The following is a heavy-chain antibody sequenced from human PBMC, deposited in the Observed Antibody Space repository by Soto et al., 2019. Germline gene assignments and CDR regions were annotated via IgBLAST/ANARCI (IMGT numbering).Heavy chain of an antibody. J-gene: IGHJ6*02. Sequence: ASVKVSCKASGYTFTIYYMHCVRQSPLQWLDGMGIINPSGGSTSYAQKFQGRVTMTRDTSTSTVYMELSSLRSEDTAVYYCARAPCIHLEWLFCRGFSGYYGMDVWGQGTTVTVSS. CDR3: ARAPCIHLEWLFCRGFSGYYGMDV. D-gene: IGHD3-3*01. CDR1: GYTFTIYY. CDR2: INPSGGST. V-gene: IGHV1-46*01.